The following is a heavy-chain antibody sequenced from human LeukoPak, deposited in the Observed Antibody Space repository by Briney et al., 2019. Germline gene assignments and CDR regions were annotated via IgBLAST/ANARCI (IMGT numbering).Heavy chain of an antibody. V-gene: IGHV3-23*01. CDR3: AKGRIAAAGAASFDY. CDR2: ISGSGGTT. J-gene: IGHJ4*02. D-gene: IGHD6-13*01. Sequence: PGGSLRLSCAASGFTFSSYSMNWVRQAPGKGLEWVSVISGSGGTTYYADSVKGRFIISRDKSKNTLYVHMNSLRAEDTAVYYCAKGRIAAAGAASFDYWGQGTLVTVSS. CDR1: GFTFSSYS.